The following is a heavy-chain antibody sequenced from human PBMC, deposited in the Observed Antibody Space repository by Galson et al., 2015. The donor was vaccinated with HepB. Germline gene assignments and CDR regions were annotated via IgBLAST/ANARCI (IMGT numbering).Heavy chain of an antibody. V-gene: IGHV3-30-3*01. J-gene: IGHJ3*02. CDR3: ARVGLLNSRDAFDI. CDR1: GFTFSSYA. D-gene: IGHD1-7*01. Sequence: SLRLSCAASGFTFSSYAMHWVRQAPGKGLEWVAVISYDGSNKYYADSVKGRFTISRDNSKNTLYLQMNSLRAEDTAVYYCARVGLLNSRDAFDIWGQGTMVTVSS. CDR2: ISYDGSNK.